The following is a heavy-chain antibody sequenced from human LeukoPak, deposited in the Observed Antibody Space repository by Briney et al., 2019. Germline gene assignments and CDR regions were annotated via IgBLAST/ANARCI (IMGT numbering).Heavy chain of an antibody. CDR2: VNPSVGGT. Sequence: ASVKVSCKASGYTFTKNYMHWVRQAPGQGLEWMGIVNPSVGGTSYAQKFQGRVTMTRDMSTSTVYMELSSLRSDDTAVYYCTREMATSRHHFDYWGQGTLVTVSS. CDR1: GYTFTKNY. D-gene: IGHD5-24*01. J-gene: IGHJ4*02. CDR3: TREMATSRHHFDY. V-gene: IGHV1-46*01.